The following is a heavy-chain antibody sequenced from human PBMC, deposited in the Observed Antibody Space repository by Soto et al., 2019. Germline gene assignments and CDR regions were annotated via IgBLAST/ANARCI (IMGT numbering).Heavy chain of an antibody. J-gene: IGHJ4*02. CDR1: GDSIRSTNW. V-gene: IGHV4-4*02. CDR2: IHHSGST. D-gene: IGHD1-1*01. Sequence: QVQLQESGPGLVKPSGTLALTCAVSGDSIRSTNWWRWVRQPPGKGLEWIGEIHHSGSTKYNPSLKSRFIISVDRSKNQFSLMLSSVTAADTAVYYCARGETQQRRDHWGQGTLVTVSS. CDR3: ARGETQQRRDH.